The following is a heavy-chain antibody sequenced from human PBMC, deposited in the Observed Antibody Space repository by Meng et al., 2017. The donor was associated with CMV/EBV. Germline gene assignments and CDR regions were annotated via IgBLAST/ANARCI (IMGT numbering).Heavy chain of an antibody. V-gene: IGHV3-23*03. CDR1: GFTFSSYS. J-gene: IGHJ6*02. D-gene: IGHD3-10*01. Sequence: GESLKISCAASGFTFSSYSMNWVRQAPGKGLEWVSVIYSGGSSAYYADPVKGRFTISRDNSKNTLYLQMNSLRAEDTAVYYCAKFSQGSGSYYRRNYYYGMDVWGQGTTVTVSS. CDR3: AKFSQGSGSYYRRNYYYGMDV. CDR2: IYSGGSSA.